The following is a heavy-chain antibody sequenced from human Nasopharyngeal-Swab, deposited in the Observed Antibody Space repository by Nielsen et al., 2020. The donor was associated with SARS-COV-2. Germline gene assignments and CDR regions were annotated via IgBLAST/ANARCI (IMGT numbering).Heavy chain of an antibody. J-gene: IGHJ4*02. CDR1: SGSINGDY. CDR2: IYYSGST. CDR3: AGHPADFDY. D-gene: IGHD6-25*01. V-gene: IGHV4-59*12. Sequence: GSLRLSCSVSSGSINGDYWSWIRQPAGQGLEWIGYIYYSGSTNYNPSLKSRVAISIDTSKNQFFLNLRSVTAADTAVYYCAGHPADFDYWGQGTLITVSS.